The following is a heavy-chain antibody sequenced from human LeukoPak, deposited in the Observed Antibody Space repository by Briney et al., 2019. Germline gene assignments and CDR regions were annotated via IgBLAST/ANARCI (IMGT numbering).Heavy chain of an antibody. Sequence: SETLSLTCTVSGGSISSGDYYWSWIRQPPGKGLEWIGYIYYSGSTYYNPSLKSRVTISVDTSKNQFSLKLSSVTAADTAVYYRARENLMVRGNAFDIWGQGTMVTVSS. V-gene: IGHV4-30-4*01. J-gene: IGHJ3*02. CDR3: ARENLMVRGNAFDI. CDR1: GGSISSGDYY. D-gene: IGHD3-10*01. CDR2: IYYSGST.